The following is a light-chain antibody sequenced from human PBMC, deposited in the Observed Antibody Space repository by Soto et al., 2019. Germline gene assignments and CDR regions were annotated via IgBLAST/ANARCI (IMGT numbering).Light chain of an antibody. CDR1: SSDVGGYNL. CDR3: CSYAGSSTYI. Sequence: QSALTQPASVSGSPGQSITISCTGTSSDVGGYNLVSWYQQHPGKAPKLMICEGSKRPSGVSNRFSGSKSGNTASLTISGLQADDEADYYCCSYAGSSTYIFGAGTKLTVL. V-gene: IGLV2-23*01. J-gene: IGLJ2*01. CDR2: EGS.